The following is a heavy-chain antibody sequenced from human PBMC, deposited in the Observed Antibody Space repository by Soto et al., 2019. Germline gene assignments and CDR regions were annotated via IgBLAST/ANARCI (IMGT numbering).Heavy chain of an antibody. D-gene: IGHD3-3*01. CDR3: ARVKGLYDFRSYYFDY. J-gene: IGHJ4*02. CDR1: GGTFSSYA. V-gene: IGHV1-69*13. Sequence: SVKVSCKASGGTFSSYAISWVRQAPGQGLEWMGGIIPIFGTANYAQKFQGRVTITADESTSTAYMELSSLRSEDTAVYYCARVKGLYDFRSYYFDYWGQGTLVTVSS. CDR2: IIPIFGTA.